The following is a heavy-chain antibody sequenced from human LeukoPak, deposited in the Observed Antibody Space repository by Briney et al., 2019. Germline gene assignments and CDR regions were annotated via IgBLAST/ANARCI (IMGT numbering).Heavy chain of an antibody. V-gene: IGHV4-34*01. J-gene: IGHJ6*03. D-gene: IGHD3-10*01. CDR3: ARRIMLWFGSPSGMDV. Sequence: SETLSLTCAIYGGSFSGYYWSWIRQPPGKVLEWIGEINHSGSTNYNPSLKSRVTISVDTSKNQFSLKLSSVTAADTAVYYCARRIMLWFGSPSGMDVWGKGTTVTISS. CDR1: GGSFSGYY. CDR2: INHSGST.